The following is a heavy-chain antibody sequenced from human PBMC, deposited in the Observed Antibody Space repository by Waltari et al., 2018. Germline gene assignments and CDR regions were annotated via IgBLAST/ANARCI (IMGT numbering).Heavy chain of an antibody. CDR1: GFAVSSDF. CDR2: IYGNGDT. J-gene: IGHJ4*02. V-gene: IGHV3-53*02. CDR3: ATRGN. Sequence: EVQLVETGGGLIQPGGSLRLSCTASGFAVSSDFMIWVRQAPGKGLQWVSLIYGNGDTYYAESVRGRFTTSRDNSKNTLYLQMNSLGADDSAVYYCATRGNWGQGTLVTASS.